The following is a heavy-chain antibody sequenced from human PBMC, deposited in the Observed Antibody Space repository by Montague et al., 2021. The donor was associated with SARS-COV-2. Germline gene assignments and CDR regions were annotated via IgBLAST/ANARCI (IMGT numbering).Heavy chain of an antibody. V-gene: IGHV4-39*01. J-gene: IGHJ6*03. D-gene: IGHD1-26*01. CDR2: ISYRGSA. Sequence: SETLSLTCIVSGDSISASVYYWGWIRQPPGKGLEWIGSISYRGSATYKASLQSRLTITVDTSKNQFSLKVNFVTAADTAVYYCARRYSGTWESFYPYMDLWGSGTTVTLSS. CDR3: ARRYSGTWESFYPYMDL. CDR1: GDSISASVYY.